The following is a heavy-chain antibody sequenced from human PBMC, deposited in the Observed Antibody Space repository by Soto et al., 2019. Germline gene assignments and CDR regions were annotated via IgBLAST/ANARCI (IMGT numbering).Heavy chain of an antibody. CDR3: AKAISTSRTLLDY. CDR2: TSANGGST. D-gene: IGHD3-9*01. CDR1: GFTFSSHA. V-gene: IGHV3-23*01. J-gene: IGHJ4*02. Sequence: EVQLLESEGSLVQPGGSLRVSCAASGFTFSSHAMNWVRQAPGKGLEWVSGTSANGGSTYYTDPVKGRFTISRDNAKNTLYLQMNGLRAEDTAVYYCAKAISTSRTLLDYWGQGTLVTVSS.